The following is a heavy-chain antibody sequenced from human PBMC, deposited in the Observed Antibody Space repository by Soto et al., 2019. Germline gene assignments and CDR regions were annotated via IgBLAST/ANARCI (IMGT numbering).Heavy chain of an antibody. CDR3: ARSLWKQLDPDDAFDI. V-gene: IGHV1-18*01. D-gene: IGHD6-13*01. CDR2: ISAYNGNT. J-gene: IGHJ3*02. CDR1: GYTFTSYG. Sequence: QVQLVQSGAEVKKPGASVKVSCKAAGYTFTSYGISWVRQAPGQGLEWMGWISAYNGNTNYAQKLQGRVTMTTDTSTSTAYMELRSLRSDDTAVYYCARSLWKQLDPDDAFDIWGQGTMVTVSS.